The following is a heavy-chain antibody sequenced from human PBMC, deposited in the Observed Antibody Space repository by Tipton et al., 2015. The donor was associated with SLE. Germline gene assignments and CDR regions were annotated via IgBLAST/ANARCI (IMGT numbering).Heavy chain of an antibody. CDR2: IYYSGSA. J-gene: IGHJ2*01. CDR1: GGSITGHY. CDR3: ARRGSRWFFDL. V-gene: IGHV4-59*11. Sequence: LRLSCTVSGGSITGHYWNWIRQPPGKGLEWIGYIYYSGSANYNPSLSSRVTISVDTSKNQFSLNLRSVIAADTAAYYCARRGSRWFFDLWGRGPLVTVSS. D-gene: IGHD5-12*01.